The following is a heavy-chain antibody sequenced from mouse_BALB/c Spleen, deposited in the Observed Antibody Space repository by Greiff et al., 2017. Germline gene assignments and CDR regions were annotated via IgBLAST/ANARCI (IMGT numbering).Heavy chain of an antibody. V-gene: IGHV3-6*02. CDR2: ISYDGSN. D-gene: IGHD4-1*01. CDR1: GYSITSGYY. Sequence: ESGPGLVKPSQSLSLTCSVTGYSITSGYYWNWIRQFPGNKLEWMGYISYDGSNNYNPSLKNRISITRDTSNNQFFLKLNSVTTEDTATYYCARGTLTGSYAMDYWGQGTSVTVSS. CDR3: ARGTLTGSYAMDY. J-gene: IGHJ4*01.